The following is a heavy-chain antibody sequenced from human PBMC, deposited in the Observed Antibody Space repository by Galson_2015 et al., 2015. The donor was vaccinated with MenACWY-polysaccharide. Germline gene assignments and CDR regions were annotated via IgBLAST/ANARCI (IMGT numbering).Heavy chain of an antibody. Sequence: SLRLSCAASEFAFSTYWMHWVRHVPGKGPVWVSRINSDETSTSYADSVKGRFSISRDNAKSTLYLQMNSLRAEDTAVYYCARGQYDLWSCYRHYYFGLDVWGQGTTVTVSS. V-gene: IGHV3-74*01. J-gene: IGHJ6*01. CDR2: INSDETST. CDR3: ARGQYDLWSCYRHYYFGLDV. CDR1: EFAFSTYW. D-gene: IGHD3-3*01.